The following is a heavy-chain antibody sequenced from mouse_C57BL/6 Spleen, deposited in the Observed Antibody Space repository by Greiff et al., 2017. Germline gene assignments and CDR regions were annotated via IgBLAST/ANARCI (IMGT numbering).Heavy chain of an antibody. CDR3: AREALCCGCSNLSYFEY. D-gene: IGHD1-1*01. J-gene: IGHJ2*01. CDR1: GYTFTSYW. CDR2: IYPSDSET. V-gene: IGHV1-61*01. Sequence: VQLQQPGAELVRPGSSVKLSCKASGYTFTSYWMHWVKQRPGQGLEWIGNIYPSDSETHYNQKFKDKATLTVDKSSSTAYMQLSSLTSEDSAVYYCAREALCCGCSNLSYFEYWGQGTTLTVSA.